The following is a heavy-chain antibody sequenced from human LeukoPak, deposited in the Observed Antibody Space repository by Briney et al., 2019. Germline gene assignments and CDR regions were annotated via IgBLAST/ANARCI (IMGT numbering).Heavy chain of an antibody. CDR2: IYYSGST. V-gene: IGHV4-39*01. Sequence: PSETLSLTCTVSGGSISSSSYCWGWIRQPPGKGLEWIGSIYYSGSTYYNPSLKSRVTISVDTSKNQFSLKLSSVTAADTAVYYCARVSRPLSSYYTGFDYWGQGTLVTVSS. J-gene: IGHJ4*02. CDR1: GGSISSSSYC. D-gene: IGHD3-3*01. CDR3: ARVSRPLSSYYTGFDY.